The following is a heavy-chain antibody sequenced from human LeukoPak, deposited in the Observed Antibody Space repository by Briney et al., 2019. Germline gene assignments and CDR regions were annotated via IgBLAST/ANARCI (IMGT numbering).Heavy chain of an antibody. J-gene: IGHJ4*02. Sequence: PSETLSLTCTVSGGSIRSYYWSWIRQPPGKGLEWIGYIYYSGSTNYNPSLKSRVTISVDTSKNQFSLKLSSVTAADTAVYYCARYDYGDSRGLDYWGQGTLVTVSS. CDR1: GGSIRSYY. V-gene: IGHV4-59*08. D-gene: IGHD4-17*01. CDR2: IYYSGST. CDR3: ARYDYGDSRGLDY.